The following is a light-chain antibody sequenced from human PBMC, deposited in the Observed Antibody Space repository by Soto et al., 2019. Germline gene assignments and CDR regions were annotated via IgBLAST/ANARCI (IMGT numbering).Light chain of an antibody. CDR2: EVS. CDR1: SSDVGGYNY. Sequence: QSALTQPAAVSGSPGQSITISCTGTSSDVGGYNYVSWYQQHPGKAPKLMICEVSNRPSGVSNRFSGSKSGNTASLTISGLQAEEEADYYCSSYTSSSTRLVFGGGTKVTVL. CDR3: SSYTSSSTRLV. J-gene: IGLJ2*01. V-gene: IGLV2-14*01.